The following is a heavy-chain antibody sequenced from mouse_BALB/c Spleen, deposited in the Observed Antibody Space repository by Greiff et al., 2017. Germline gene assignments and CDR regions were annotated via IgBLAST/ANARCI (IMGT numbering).Heavy chain of an antibody. CDR1: GFTFSSFG. D-gene: IGHD3-3*01. J-gene: IGHJ4*01. V-gene: IGHV5-17*02. CDR2: ISSGSSTI. Sequence: EVKLMESGGGLVQPGGSRKLSCAASGFTFSSFGMHWVRQAPEKGLEWVAYISSGSSTIYYADTVKGRFTISRDNPKNTLFLQMTSLRSEDTAMYYCAIGGAMDYWGQGTSVTVSS. CDR3: AIGGAMDY.